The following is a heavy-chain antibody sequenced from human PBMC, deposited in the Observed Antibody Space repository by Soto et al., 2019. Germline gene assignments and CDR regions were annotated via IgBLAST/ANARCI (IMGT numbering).Heavy chain of an antibody. CDR2: IKSKTDGGTT. CDR1: GFTFSNAW. J-gene: IGHJ4*02. CDR3: TTAYTGPSGYGDY. V-gene: IGHV3-15*01. Sequence: PGGSLRLSCAASGFTFSNAWMSWVRQAPGKGLEWVGRIKSKTDGGTTDYAAPVKGRFTISRDDSKDTLYLQMNSLKTEDTAVYYCTTAYTGPSGYGDYWGQGTLVTVSS. D-gene: IGHD5-12*01.